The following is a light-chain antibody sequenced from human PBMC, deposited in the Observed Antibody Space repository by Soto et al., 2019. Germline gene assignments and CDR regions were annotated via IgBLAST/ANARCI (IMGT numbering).Light chain of an antibody. CDR1: SSNIGGKA. J-gene: IGLJ2*01. CDR2: SND. V-gene: IGLV1-44*01. Sequence: QPVLTQPPSASGTPGQRVTISCYGSSSNIGGKAVSWYQHLPGTAPKLLIYSNDQRPSGVPDRFSGSKSGTSASLAISGLQSEDEADYYCAAWDDSLNGVLFGGGTKVTVL. CDR3: AAWDDSLNGVL.